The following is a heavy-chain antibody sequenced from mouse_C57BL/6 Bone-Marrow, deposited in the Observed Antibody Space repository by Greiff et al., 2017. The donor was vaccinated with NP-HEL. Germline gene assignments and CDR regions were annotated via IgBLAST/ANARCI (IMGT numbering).Heavy chain of an antibody. CDR2: IDPENGDT. CDR3: TTSWYYFDY. Sequence: DVHLVESGAELVRPGASVKLSCTASGFNIKDDYMHWVKQRPEQGLEWIGWIDPENGDTEYASKFQGKATITADTSSNTAYLQLSSLTSEDTAVYYCTTSWYYFDYWGQGTTLTVSS. CDR1: GFNIKDDY. V-gene: IGHV14-4*01. J-gene: IGHJ2*01.